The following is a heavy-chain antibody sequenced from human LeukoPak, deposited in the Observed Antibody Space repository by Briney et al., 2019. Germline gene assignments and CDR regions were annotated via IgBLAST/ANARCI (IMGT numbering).Heavy chain of an antibody. CDR1: GYTLTELS. J-gene: IGHJ4*02. CDR2: INPNSGGT. CDR3: ARAQQWLQDY. D-gene: IGHD6-19*01. Sequence: ASVKVSCKVSGYTLTELSMHWVRQAPGQGLEWMGWINPNSGGTNYAQKFQGRVTMTRDTSISTAYMELSRLRSDDTAVYYCARAQQWLQDYWGQGTLVTVSS. V-gene: IGHV1-2*02.